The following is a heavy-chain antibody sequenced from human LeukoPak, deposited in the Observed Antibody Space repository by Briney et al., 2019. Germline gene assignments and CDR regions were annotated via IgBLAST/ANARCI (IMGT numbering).Heavy chain of an antibody. CDR1: GFTFSSYS. D-gene: IGHD4-17*01. Sequence: GGSLRLSCAASGFTFSSYSMNWVRQAPGKGLEWVSSISSSSSYIYYADSVKGRFTISRDNAKNSLYLQMNSLRAEDTAVYYCARVKTTVTTFDAFDIWGQGTMVTVSS. CDR2: ISSSSSYI. V-gene: IGHV3-21*01. J-gene: IGHJ3*02. CDR3: ARVKTTVTTFDAFDI.